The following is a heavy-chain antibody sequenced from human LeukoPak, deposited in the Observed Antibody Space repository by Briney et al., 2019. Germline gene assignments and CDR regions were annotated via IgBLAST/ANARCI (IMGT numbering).Heavy chain of an antibody. J-gene: IGHJ6*04. CDR1: GYTFTGYY. V-gene: IGHV1-2*02. Sequence: ASVKVSCKASGYTFTGYYMHWVRQAPGQGLEWMGWINPNSGGTNYAQKFQGRVTMTRDTSISTAYMELSRLRSDDTAVYYCARGGILTPPYYYYGMDVWGKGTTVTVSS. CDR2: INPNSGGT. D-gene: IGHD3-9*01. CDR3: ARGGILTPPYYYYGMDV.